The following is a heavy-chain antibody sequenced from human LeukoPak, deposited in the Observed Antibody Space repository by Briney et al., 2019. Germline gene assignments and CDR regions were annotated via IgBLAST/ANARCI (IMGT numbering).Heavy chain of an antibody. CDR3: ARRYSSSWYNWFDP. Sequence: PSETLSLTCAVYGGSFSGYYRSWIRQPPGKGLEWIGEINHSGSTNYNPSLKSRVTISVDTSKNQFSLKLSSVTAADTAVYYCARRYSSSWYNWFDPWGQGTLVTVSS. J-gene: IGHJ5*02. D-gene: IGHD6-13*01. CDR1: GGSFSGYY. V-gene: IGHV4-34*01. CDR2: INHSGST.